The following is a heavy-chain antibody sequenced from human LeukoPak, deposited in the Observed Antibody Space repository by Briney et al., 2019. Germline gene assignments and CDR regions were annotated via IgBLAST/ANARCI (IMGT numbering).Heavy chain of an antibody. Sequence: SETLSLTCAVSGGSISSSNWWSWVRQPPGKGLEWIGEIYHSGSTNYNPSLKSRVTIPVDKSKNQFSLKLSSVTAADTAVYYCARARGRAVAVAFDIWGQGTMVTVSS. J-gene: IGHJ3*02. D-gene: IGHD6-19*01. V-gene: IGHV4-4*02. CDR2: IYHSGST. CDR1: GGSISSSNW. CDR3: ARARGRAVAVAFDI.